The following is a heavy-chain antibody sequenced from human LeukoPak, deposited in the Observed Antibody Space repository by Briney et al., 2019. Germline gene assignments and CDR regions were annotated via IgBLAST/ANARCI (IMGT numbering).Heavy chain of an antibody. V-gene: IGHV4-59*01. CDR1: GGSISSYH. Sequence: SETLSLTCTVSGGSISSYHWSWIRQPPGKGLEWIGYIYYSGSTNYNPSLKSRVTISVDTSKNQFSLKLSSVTAADTAVYYCARDRGEGSDYWGQGTLVTVSS. J-gene: IGHJ4*02. CDR3: ARDRGEGSDY. D-gene: IGHD3-16*01. CDR2: IYYSGST.